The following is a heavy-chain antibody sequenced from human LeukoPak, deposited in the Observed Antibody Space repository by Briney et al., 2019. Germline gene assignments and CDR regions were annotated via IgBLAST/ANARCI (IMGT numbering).Heavy chain of an antibody. J-gene: IGHJ4*02. CDR1: GFTFSSYW. CDR2: ISSDGSST. CDR3: ARGGPYSASDY. D-gene: IGHD1-26*01. V-gene: IGHV3-74*01. Sequence: GGSLRLSYAASGFTFSSYWMHWVRQAPGKGLVWVSRISSDGSSTSYADSVKGRSTISRDNAKNTLHLQMNTLREEDTAVYYCARGGPYSASDYWGQGTLVTVSS.